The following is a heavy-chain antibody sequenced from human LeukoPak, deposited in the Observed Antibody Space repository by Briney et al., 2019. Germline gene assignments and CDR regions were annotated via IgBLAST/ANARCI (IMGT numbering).Heavy chain of an antibody. CDR2: IEGDGTDK. D-gene: IGHD3-22*01. J-gene: IGHJ4*02. Sequence: GGSLRLSCAGSGFTFSAHYINWVRQAPGKGLEWVANIEGDGTDKYYLDSVKGRFTVSRDNAKNSLYLQMNSLRAEDTAVYYCARERYYDSSGPDYWGQGTLVTVSS. CDR1: GFTFSAHY. CDR3: ARERYYDSSGPDY. V-gene: IGHV3-7*01.